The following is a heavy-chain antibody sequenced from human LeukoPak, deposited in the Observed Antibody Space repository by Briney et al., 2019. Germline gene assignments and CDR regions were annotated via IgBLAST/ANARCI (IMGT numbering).Heavy chain of an antibody. V-gene: IGHV4-34*01. J-gene: IGHJ5*02. CDR3: AKVGKQWLVLRGWFDP. Sequence: SETLSLTCTVSGGSISSYYWSWIRQPPGKGLEWIGEINHSGSTNYNPSLKSRVTISLDTSKNHFSLKLSSVTAADTAVYYCAKVGKQWLVLRGWFDPWGQGTLVTVSS. D-gene: IGHD6-19*01. CDR2: INHSGST. CDR1: GGSISSYY.